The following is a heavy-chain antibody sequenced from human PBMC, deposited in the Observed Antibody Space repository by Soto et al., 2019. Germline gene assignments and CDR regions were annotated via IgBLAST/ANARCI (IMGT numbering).Heavy chain of an antibody. Sequence: GGSLRLSCAASGFTFSSYAMSWVRQAPGKGLEWVSAISGSGGSTYYADSVKGRFTISRDNSKNTLYLQMNSLRAEDTAVYYCAKVQYYYDSSGYYYEPFDYWGQGTLVTVSS. D-gene: IGHD3-22*01. CDR2: ISGSGGST. V-gene: IGHV3-23*01. CDR3: AKVQYYYDSSGYYYEPFDY. J-gene: IGHJ4*02. CDR1: GFTFSSYA.